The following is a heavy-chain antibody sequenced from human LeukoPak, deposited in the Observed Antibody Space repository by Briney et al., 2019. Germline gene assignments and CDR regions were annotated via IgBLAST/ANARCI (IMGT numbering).Heavy chain of an antibody. J-gene: IGHJ3*02. CDR2: LYHSGNA. CDR1: DYSIRSGYY. Sequence: SETLSLTCDVSDYSIRSGYYWGWIRQPPGKGLEWIGSLYHSGNAYYSPFLKDRLTLPLDTANNELSLRLSSVTAADTAIYYCARQKMVVVVAATPGAFDIWGQGTLVTVSS. CDR3: ARQKMVVVVAATPGAFDI. D-gene: IGHD2-15*01. V-gene: IGHV4-38-2*01.